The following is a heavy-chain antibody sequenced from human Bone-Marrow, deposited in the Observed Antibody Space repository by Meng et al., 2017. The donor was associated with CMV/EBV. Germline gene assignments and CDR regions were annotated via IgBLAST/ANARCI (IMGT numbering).Heavy chain of an antibody. CDR3: ARARVRGLKYDYYGMDV. Sequence: GESLKISCAASGFTFSDYYMSWIRQAPGKGLEWVSYISSSGSTIYYADSVKCRFTISRDNAKNSLYLQMNSLRAEDTAVYYCARARVRGLKYDYYGMDVWGQGTTVTVSS. J-gene: IGHJ6*02. V-gene: IGHV3-11*04. CDR1: GFTFSDYY. CDR2: ISSSGSTI. D-gene: IGHD3-10*01.